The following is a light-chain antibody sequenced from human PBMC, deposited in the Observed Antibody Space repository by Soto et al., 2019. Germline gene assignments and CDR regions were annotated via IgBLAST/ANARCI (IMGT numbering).Light chain of an antibody. Sequence: EIVLTQSPGTLSLSPGERATLSCRASQSVSSSYLAWYQQKPGQAPRLLIYGASNRATGIPDRFSGSGSGTDFTLTISRLEPEDFAVYYCQHYGISPPWTFGQGTKVDIK. CDR3: QHYGISPPWT. V-gene: IGKV3-20*01. J-gene: IGKJ1*01. CDR1: QSVSSSY. CDR2: GAS.